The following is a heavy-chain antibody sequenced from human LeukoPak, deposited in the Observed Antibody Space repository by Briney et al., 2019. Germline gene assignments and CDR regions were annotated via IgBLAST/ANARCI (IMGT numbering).Heavy chain of an antibody. CDR3: ARVAYSSGWSHFDY. CDR1: GFTFSGYW. D-gene: IGHD6-19*01. J-gene: IGHJ4*02. Sequence: GGSLRLSCAASGFTFSGYWMHWVRQAPGKGLVWVSRISTDGSSTAYADSVKGRLSISRDNTKNTLYLQMNSLRAEDTAVYYCARVAYSSGWSHFDYWGQGTLVTVSS. V-gene: IGHV3-74*01. CDR2: ISTDGSST.